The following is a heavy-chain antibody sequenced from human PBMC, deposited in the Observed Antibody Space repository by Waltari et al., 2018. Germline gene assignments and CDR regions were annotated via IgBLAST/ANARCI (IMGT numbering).Heavy chain of an antibody. D-gene: IGHD6-13*01. V-gene: IGHV1-18*01. J-gene: IGHJ6*02. CDR1: GYNFTSYG. CDR2: VRPYNGTT. CDR3: ASSGAAAGISGMDV. Sequence: QVQLVQSGAEVKKPGASVKVSCKASGYNFTSYGISWVRQAPGQGLELLGLVRPYNGTTNYAQKLQGSVTMTTDTSTSTAYMELRSLISDYAAVYYCASSGAAAGISGMDVWGQGTTVTVSS.